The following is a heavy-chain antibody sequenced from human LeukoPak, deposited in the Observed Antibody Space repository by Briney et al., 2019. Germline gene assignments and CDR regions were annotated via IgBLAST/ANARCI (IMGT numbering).Heavy chain of an antibody. CDR2: ISSSSYI. Sequence: GGSLRLSCAASGFTFSGSAMHWVRQASAKGLERVSSISSSSYIYYADSVKGRFTISIDNAKNSLYLQMNSMRAEDTAVYYCARELGSSSCYLAYWGQGTLVTVSS. J-gene: IGHJ4*02. V-gene: IGHV3-21*01. CDR3: ARELGSSSCYLAY. D-gene: IGHD6-13*01. CDR1: GFTFSGSA.